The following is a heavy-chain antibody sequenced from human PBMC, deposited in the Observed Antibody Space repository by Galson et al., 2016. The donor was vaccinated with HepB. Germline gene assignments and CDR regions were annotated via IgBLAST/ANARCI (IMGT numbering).Heavy chain of an antibody. J-gene: IGHJ4*02. CDR2: ISNSGSTI. Sequence: SLRLSCAVSGFTFSSYSLNWVRQTPGKGLEWISFISNSGSTIYYADSVKGRFTISKDNAKNSLSLQMNSLRAEDTAVYYCARGRFFDFWGQGTLVTVSS. V-gene: IGHV3-48*04. CDR3: ARGRFFDF. CDR1: GFTFSSYS.